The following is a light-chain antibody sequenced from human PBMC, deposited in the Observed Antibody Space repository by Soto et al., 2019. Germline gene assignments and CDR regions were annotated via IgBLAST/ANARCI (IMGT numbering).Light chain of an antibody. CDR1: QSVRSNY. Sequence: EIVLTQSPGTLSLSSGEIATLSCRASQSVRSNYLAWYQQKPGQAPRLLIYGASSRATGIPDRFGGSGSGTDFTLTISRLEPEEFAVYYCQQYASLPLTFGGGTNVEIK. CDR2: GAS. CDR3: QQYASLPLT. J-gene: IGKJ4*01. V-gene: IGKV3-20*01.